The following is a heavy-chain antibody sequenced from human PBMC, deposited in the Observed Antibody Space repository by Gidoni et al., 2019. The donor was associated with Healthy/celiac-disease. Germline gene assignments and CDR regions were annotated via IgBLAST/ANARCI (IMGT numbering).Heavy chain of an antibody. V-gene: IGHV3-30*04. CDR1: GFTFSNYA. CDR2: ISYDGSNK. Sequence: QVQLVESGGGVVQPGRSLRLSCAASGFTFSNYAMHWVRQAPGKGLEWVAVISYDGSNKYYADSVKGRFTSSRDNSKNTLYLQMNSLRAEDTAVYYCARAKTYSGSYGLRKNWFDPWGQGTLVTVSS. J-gene: IGHJ5*02. CDR3: ARAKTYSGSYGLRKNWFDP. D-gene: IGHD1-26*01.